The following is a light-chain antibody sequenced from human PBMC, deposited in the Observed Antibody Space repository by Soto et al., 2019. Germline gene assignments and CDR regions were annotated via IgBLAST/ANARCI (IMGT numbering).Light chain of an antibody. CDR1: QGISSY. Sequence: AIRMTQSPSSFSASTGDRVTITCRASQGISSYLAWYQQKPGKAPKLLIYAASTLQSGVPSRFSGSGSGTDFTLTISCLQSEDFATYYCQQYNDFGSWTFGQGTKVEIK. CDR3: QQYNDFGSWT. CDR2: AAS. V-gene: IGKV1-8*01. J-gene: IGKJ1*01.